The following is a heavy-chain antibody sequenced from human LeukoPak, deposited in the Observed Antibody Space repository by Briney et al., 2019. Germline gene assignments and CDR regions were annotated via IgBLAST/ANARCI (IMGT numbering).Heavy chain of an antibody. D-gene: IGHD2-2*01. CDR3: ARVGRGCSSIRCYWEDWFDP. V-gene: IGHV1-18*01. Sequence: ASVKVSCKASGYSFTNYGITWIREAPGQGPEWLGWISGYNANAHYAQNVQGRVTLATDTSTNTAYMELRGLTSDDTAMYYCARVGRGCSSIRCYWEDWFDPWGQGTLVIVSS. J-gene: IGHJ5*02. CDR1: GYSFTNYG. CDR2: ISGYNANA.